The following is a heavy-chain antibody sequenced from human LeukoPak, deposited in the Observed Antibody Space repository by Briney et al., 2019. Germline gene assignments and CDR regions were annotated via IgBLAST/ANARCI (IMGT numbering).Heavy chain of an antibody. D-gene: IGHD6-19*01. CDR1: GFTFSSYA. CDR2: ISYDGSNK. Sequence: PGRSLRLSCAASGFTFSSYAMHWVRQAPGKGLEWVAVISYDGSNKYYADSVKGRFTISRDNSKNTLYLQMNSLRAEDTAVYYCARVGSSGWWGGRDYWGQGTLVTVSS. V-gene: IGHV3-30-3*01. CDR3: ARVGSSGWWGGRDY. J-gene: IGHJ4*02.